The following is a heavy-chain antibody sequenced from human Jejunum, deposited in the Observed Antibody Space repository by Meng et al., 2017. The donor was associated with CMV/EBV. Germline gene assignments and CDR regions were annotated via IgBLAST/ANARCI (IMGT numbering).Heavy chain of an antibody. D-gene: IGHD1-1*01. V-gene: IGHV3-7*01. CDR1: GFTFNTVW. CDR3: VRYENLQHGMDV. J-gene: IGHJ6*02. CDR2: IKEDGRGQ. Sequence: AASGFTFNTVWMTWVRQAPGKGLEWVANIKEDGRGQWYVDSVKGRFTISRDNARKSLYLQMNSLRAEDTAVYYCVRYENLQHGMDVWGQGTTVTVSS.